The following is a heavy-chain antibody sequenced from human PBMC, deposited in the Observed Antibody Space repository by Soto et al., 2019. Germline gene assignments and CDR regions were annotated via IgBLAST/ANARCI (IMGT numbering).Heavy chain of an antibody. CDR2: IYSGGST. CDR3: ASRGGSCYSGSVGCPDPRAFYYYYYMDV. V-gene: IGHV3-66*01. CDR1: GFTVSSNY. J-gene: IGHJ6*03. D-gene: IGHD2-15*01. Sequence: GGSLRLSCAASGFTVSSNYMSWVRQAPGKGLEWVSVIYSGGSTYYADSVKGRFTISRDNSKNTLYLQMNSLRAEDTAVYYCASRGGSCYSGSVGCPDPRAFYYYYYMDVWGKGTTVTVSS.